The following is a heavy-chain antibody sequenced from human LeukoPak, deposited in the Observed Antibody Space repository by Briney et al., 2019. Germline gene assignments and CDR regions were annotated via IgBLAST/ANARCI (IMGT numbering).Heavy chain of an antibody. CDR3: ARSSSSWYEQPAFDY. Sequence: GGSLRLSCAASGFTFSSYEMNWVRQAPGKGLEWVSYISSSGSTIYYADSVKGRFTISRDNAKNSLYLQMNSLRAEDTAVYYCARSSSSWYEQPAFDYWGQGTLVTVSS. CDR2: ISSSGSTI. CDR1: GFTFSSYE. D-gene: IGHD6-13*01. J-gene: IGHJ4*02. V-gene: IGHV3-48*03.